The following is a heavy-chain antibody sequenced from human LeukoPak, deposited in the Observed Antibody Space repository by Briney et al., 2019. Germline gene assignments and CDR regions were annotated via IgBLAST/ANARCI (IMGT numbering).Heavy chain of an antibody. CDR2: IYTSGST. V-gene: IGHV4-61*02. CDR1: GGSISSGSYY. Sequence: PSQTLSLTCTASGGSISSGSYYWSWIRQPAGKGLEWIGRIYTSGSTNYNPSLKSRVTISVDTSKNQFSLKLSSVTAADTAVYYCARAGYCSSTSCYNMDVWGKGTTVTVSS. CDR3: ARAGYCSSTSCYNMDV. D-gene: IGHD2-2*02. J-gene: IGHJ6*03.